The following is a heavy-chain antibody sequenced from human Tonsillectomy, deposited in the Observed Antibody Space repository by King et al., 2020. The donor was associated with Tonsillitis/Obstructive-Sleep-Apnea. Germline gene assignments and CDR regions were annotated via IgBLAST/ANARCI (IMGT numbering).Heavy chain of an antibody. D-gene: IGHD3-10*01. CDR3: ARGGVIIARSPLDC. Sequence: VQLVESGGGLIQPGGSLRLSCAASGFTVSSNYMSWVRQAPGKGLEWVSLIYTGGITYYADSVKGRFTISRDNSKNTLYLQMNSLRAEDTAVYYCARGGVIIARSPLDCWGQGPLVTVSS. V-gene: IGHV3-53*01. J-gene: IGHJ4*02. CDR2: IYTGGIT. CDR1: GFTVSSNY.